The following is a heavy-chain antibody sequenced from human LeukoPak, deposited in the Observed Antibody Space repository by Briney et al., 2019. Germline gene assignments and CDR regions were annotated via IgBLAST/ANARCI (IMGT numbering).Heavy chain of an antibody. CDR2: ISGSGGST. Sequence: GGSLRLSCAASGFTFSSYAMSWVRQAPGKGLEWVSAISGSGGSTYYADSVKGRFTISRDNSKNTLYLQMSSLRAEDTAVYYCAKGTILGRYPGYFDYWGQGTLVTVSS. CDR1: GFTFSSYA. CDR3: AKGTILGRYPGYFDY. D-gene: IGHD4/OR15-4a*01. J-gene: IGHJ4*02. V-gene: IGHV3-23*01.